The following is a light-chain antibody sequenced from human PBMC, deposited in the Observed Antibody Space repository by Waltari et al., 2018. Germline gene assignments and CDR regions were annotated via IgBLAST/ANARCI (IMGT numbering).Light chain of an antibody. V-gene: IGKV4-1*01. Sequence: DIVMTQSPLSLPVTPGEPASISCKSSQSVLRNSTKRNSLAWLQQRPGQPPKLLIYWASTRDSGVPDRFTGSGSGTDFTLTINSLQAEDVAVYYCQQFYSTPTFGQGTKVEI. J-gene: IGKJ1*01. CDR3: QQFYSTPT. CDR1: QSVLRNSTKRNS. CDR2: WAS.